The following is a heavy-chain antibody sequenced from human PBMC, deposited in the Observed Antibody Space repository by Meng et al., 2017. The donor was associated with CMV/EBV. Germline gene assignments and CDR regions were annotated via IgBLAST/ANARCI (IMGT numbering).Heavy chain of an antibody. D-gene: IGHD3-22*01. CDR2: ISSSSSYL. CDR3: ARPRAAYYYDSSGYWFDY. CDR1: GFTFSSYS. Sequence: GGSLRLSCAASGFTFSSYSMNWVRQAPGKGLEWVSSISSSSSYLYYADSVKGRFTISRDNAKNSLYLQMNSLRAEDTAVYYCARPRAAYYYDSSGYWFDYWGQGTLVTVS. J-gene: IGHJ4*02. V-gene: IGHV3-21*01.